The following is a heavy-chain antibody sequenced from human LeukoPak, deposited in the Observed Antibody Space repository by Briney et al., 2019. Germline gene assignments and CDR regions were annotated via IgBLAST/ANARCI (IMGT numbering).Heavy chain of an antibody. CDR1: GFTFSSYA. CDR3: AKHGGGTYSVLDS. CDR2: ISGGGVDT. V-gene: IGHV3-23*01. Sequence: GGSLRLSCAPSGFTFSSYAMSWVRQAPGKGLEWVSVISGGGVDTDHADSVKGRFTVSRDKSKKTVYLQMISLRAEDTAIYYCAKHGGGTYSVLDSWGQGTLVTVSS. J-gene: IGHJ4*02. D-gene: IGHD1-26*01.